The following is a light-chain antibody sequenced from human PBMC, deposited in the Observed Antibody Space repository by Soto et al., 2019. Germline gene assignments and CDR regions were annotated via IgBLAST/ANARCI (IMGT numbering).Light chain of an antibody. CDR2: GTS. CDR1: QSVSSSY. Sequence: EIVLTQSPGTLSLSPGERDTLSCRASQSVSSSYLAWYQQNPGQAPRLLIYGTSGRATGIPDRFSGSGSGTDFTLTISRLEPEDFAVYYCQQYGSSPMFTFGPGTKVDIK. V-gene: IGKV3-20*01. CDR3: QQYGSSPMFT. J-gene: IGKJ3*01.